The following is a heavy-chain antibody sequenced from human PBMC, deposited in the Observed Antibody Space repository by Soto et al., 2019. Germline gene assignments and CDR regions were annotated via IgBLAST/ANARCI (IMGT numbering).Heavy chain of an antibody. V-gene: IGHV3-30*18. CDR1: GFTFFSYS. Sequence: PGGSLRLSCAASGFTFFSYSMHWVRQAPGKGLEWVAVISYDGSNKYYGDSMKGRFTISRDNSKNTLYLQMNSLRADDTAVYYCAKDRAGDIYVAARSGLDYWGQGTLVTVSS. CDR2: ISYDGSNK. D-gene: IGHD3-3*01. CDR3: AKDRAGDIYVAARSGLDY. J-gene: IGHJ4*02.